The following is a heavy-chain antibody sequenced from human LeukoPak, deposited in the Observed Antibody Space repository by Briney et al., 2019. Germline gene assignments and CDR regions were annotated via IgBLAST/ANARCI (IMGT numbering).Heavy chain of an antibody. J-gene: IGHJ4*02. CDR2: IKYDGSNK. CDR1: GFTFSGYG. Sequence: PGGSLRLSCAASGFTFSGYGMHWIRQAPGKGLEWVAVIKYDGSNKYYADSVKGRFTISRDNSKNTLYLQMNSLRAEDTAVYYCAKDSPPLGDSSGYYAPDYWGQGTLVTVSS. D-gene: IGHD3-22*01. V-gene: IGHV3-30*02. CDR3: AKDSPPLGDSSGYYAPDY.